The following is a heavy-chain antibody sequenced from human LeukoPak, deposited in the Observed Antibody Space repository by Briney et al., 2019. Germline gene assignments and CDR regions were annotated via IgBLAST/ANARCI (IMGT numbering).Heavy chain of an antibody. J-gene: IGHJ4*02. CDR3: ARLPLAHGSYYYDSSGYRFDY. D-gene: IGHD3-22*01. CDR2: IYSGGST. Sequence: GGSLRLSCAASGFTVSSNYMSWVRQAPGKGLEWVSVIYSGGSTYYADSVKGRFTISSDNSKNTLYLQMNSLRAEDTAVYYCARLPLAHGSYYYDSSGYRFDYWGQGTLVTVSS. V-gene: IGHV3-53*01. CDR1: GFTVSSNY.